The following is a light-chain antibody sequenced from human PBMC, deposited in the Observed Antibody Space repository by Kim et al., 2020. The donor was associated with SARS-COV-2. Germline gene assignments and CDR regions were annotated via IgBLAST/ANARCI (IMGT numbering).Light chain of an antibody. V-gene: IGLV3-1*01. CDR1: KLGDTY. Sequence: SYELTQPPSVSVSPGQTASITCSGDKLGDTYASWYQQKPGQSPLLVIFQDYMRPSGIPERFSGSNSGNTATLTISGTQAMDEADYYCQAWDSNIAIFGVG. CDR3: QAWDSNIAI. J-gene: IGLJ2*01. CDR2: QDY.